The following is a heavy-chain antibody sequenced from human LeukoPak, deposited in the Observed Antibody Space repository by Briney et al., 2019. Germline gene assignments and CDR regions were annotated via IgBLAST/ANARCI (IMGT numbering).Heavy chain of an antibody. CDR3: AELGITMIGGV. D-gene: IGHD3-10*02. CDR1: GFTLRTYS. J-gene: IGHJ6*04. Sequence: GGSLRLSCAASGFTLRTYSMNWVRQAPGKGLEWVSSISSSSSYKYYADSVKGRFTISRDNAKNSLYLQMNSLRAEDTAVYYCAELGITMIGGVWGKGTTVTISS. CDR2: ISSSSSYK. V-gene: IGHV3-21*01.